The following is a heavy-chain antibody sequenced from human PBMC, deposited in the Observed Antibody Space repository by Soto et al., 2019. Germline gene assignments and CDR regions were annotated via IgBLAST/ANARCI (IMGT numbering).Heavy chain of an antibody. CDR3: ARDLKRWFGELSGYYYYGMDV. CDR2: INPSGGST. Sequence: GASVKVSCKASGYTFTSYYMHWVRQAPGQGLEWMGIINPSGGSTSYAQKFQGRVTMTRDTSTSTVYMELSSLRSEDTAVYYCARDLKRWFGELSGYYYYGMDVWGQGTKVTVSS. CDR1: GYTFTSYY. J-gene: IGHJ6*02. V-gene: IGHV1-46*01. D-gene: IGHD3-10*01.